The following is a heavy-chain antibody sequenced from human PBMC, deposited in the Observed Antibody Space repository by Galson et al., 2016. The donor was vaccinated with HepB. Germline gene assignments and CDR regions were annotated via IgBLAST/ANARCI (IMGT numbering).Heavy chain of an antibody. CDR2: VYYSGST. J-gene: IGHJ4*02. D-gene: IGHD2/OR15-2a*01. Sequence: ETLSLTCTVSDDSVSSGSYTWGWVRQAPGKGLEWIGSVYYSGSTYYNPSLKSRVTISIDTSKKQFSVNLASVTASDTAVYYCVRHWYGAFLIDSWGQGTLVTASS. CDR3: VRHWYGAFLIDS. CDR1: DDSVSSGSYT. V-gene: IGHV4-39*01.